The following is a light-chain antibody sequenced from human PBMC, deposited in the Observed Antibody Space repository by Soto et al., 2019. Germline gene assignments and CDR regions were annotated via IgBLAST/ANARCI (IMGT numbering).Light chain of an antibody. CDR3: QSYDSSLSDAV. J-gene: IGLJ2*01. Sequence: QSVLTQPPSVSGAPGQRVTISCTGSSSNIGAGYDVHWYQQLPGTAHKLLIYGNSNRPSGVPDRFSGSKSGNSASLAITGLQAEDEADYYCQSYDSSLSDAVFGGGTKLTVL. V-gene: IGLV1-40*01. CDR2: GNS. CDR1: SSNIGAGYD.